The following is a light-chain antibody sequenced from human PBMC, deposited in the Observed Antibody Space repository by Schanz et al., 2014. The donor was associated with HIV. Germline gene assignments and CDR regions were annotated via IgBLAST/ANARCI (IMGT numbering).Light chain of an antibody. J-gene: IGLJ2*01. CDR1: SSDVGSYNL. CDR3: CSYAGTCVVV. Sequence: QSALTQPPSASGSPGQSITISCTGTSSDVGSYNLVSWYQQYPGKAPKLLIYDVTNRPSGVPDRFSGSKSGNTASLTISGLQAEDEADYHCCSYAGTCVVVFGGGTKLTVL. CDR2: DVT. V-gene: IGLV2-11*01.